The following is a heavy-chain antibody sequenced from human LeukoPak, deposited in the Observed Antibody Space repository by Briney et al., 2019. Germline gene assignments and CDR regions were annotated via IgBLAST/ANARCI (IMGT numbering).Heavy chain of an antibody. V-gene: IGHV3-48*04. CDR1: GGSIGGYS. CDR2: ISSSSSPI. D-gene: IGHD3-16*01. J-gene: IGHJ4*02. Sequence: ETLSLTCAVYGGSIGGYSWTWLRQAPGKGLEWVSYISSSSSPIYYADSVKGRFTISRDDAKNSLYLQMNSLRAEDTAVYYCAFRGFDYWGQGILVTVSS. CDR3: AFRGFDY.